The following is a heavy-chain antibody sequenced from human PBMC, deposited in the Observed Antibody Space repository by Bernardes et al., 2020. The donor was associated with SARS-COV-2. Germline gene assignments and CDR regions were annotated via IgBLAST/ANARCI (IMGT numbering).Heavy chain of an antibody. CDR1: GGSVSSGSYY. D-gene: IGHD3-22*01. J-gene: IGHJ5*02. CDR3: ARSYDSSGYYYAWFDP. Sequence: SETLSLTCTVSGGSVSSGSYYWSWIRQPPGKGLEWIGYIYYSGSTNYNPSLKSRVTISVDTSKNQFSLKLSSVTAADTAVYYCARSYDSSGYYYAWFDPWGQGTLVTVSS. V-gene: IGHV4-61*01. CDR2: IYYSGST.